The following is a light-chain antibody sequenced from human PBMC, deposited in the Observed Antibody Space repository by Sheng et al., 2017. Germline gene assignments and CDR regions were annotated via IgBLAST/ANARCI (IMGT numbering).Light chain of an antibody. CDR2: DVI. J-gene: IGLJ1*01. Sequence: QSALTQPASVSGSPGQSITISCTGTSSDVGSDNHVSWYQQHPGKGPKVMIYDVINRPSGVSNRFSGSKSGNTASLTISGLQAEDEADYYCSSDTSSNTEVFGTGTKVNVL. CDR3: SSDTSSNTEV. CDR1: SSDVGSDNH. V-gene: IGLV2-14*03.